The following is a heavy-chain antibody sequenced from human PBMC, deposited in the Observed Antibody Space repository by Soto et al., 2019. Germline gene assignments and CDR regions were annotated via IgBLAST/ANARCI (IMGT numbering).Heavy chain of an antibody. CDR1: GGTFSSYA. CDR2: IIPIFGTA. D-gene: IGHD6-13*01. J-gene: IGHJ5*02. Sequence: QVQLVQSGAEVKKPGSSVKVSCKASGGTFSSYAISWVRQAPGQGLEWMGGIIPIFGTANYAQKFQGRVTSTADESTSTAYMELSSLRSEDTAVYYCARSRIVMGYSSSWYREDGWFDPWGQGTLVTVSA. V-gene: IGHV1-69*01. CDR3: ARSRIVMGYSSSWYREDGWFDP.